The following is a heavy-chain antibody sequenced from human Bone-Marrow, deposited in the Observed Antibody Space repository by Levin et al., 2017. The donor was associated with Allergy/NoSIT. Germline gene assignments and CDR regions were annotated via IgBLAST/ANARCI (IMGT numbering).Heavy chain of an antibody. CDR3: ARVTPPSAADY. V-gene: IGHV4-59*11. Sequence: PSETLSLTCTVSGGSIHAHYWSWIRQPPGKGLEWIGYIAYSGTTVYNPSLTSRVTMSVDTSKNQFSLRLSSVTAADTAFYFYARVTPPSAADYWGQGTLVTVSS. J-gene: IGHJ4*02. CDR2: IAYSGTT. D-gene: IGHD2-2*01. CDR1: GGSIHAHY.